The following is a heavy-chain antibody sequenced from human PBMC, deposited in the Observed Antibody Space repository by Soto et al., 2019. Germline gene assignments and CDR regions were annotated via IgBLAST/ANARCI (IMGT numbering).Heavy chain of an antibody. CDR3: ARDSRLRITIFGVIPHYYYYGMDV. J-gene: IGHJ6*02. V-gene: IGHV1-18*01. Sequence: PGASVKVSCKASGYTFTSYGISWVRQAPGQGLEWMGWISAYNGNTNYAQKLQGRVTMTTDTSTSTAYMELRSLRSDDTAVYYCARDSRLRITIFGVIPHYYYYGMDVWGQGTTVTVSS. CDR2: ISAYNGNT. CDR1: GYTFTSYG. D-gene: IGHD3-3*01.